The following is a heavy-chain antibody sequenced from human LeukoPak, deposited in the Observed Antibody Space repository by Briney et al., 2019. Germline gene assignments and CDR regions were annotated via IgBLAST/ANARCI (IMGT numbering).Heavy chain of an antibody. CDR2: IGDSGSGG. CDR3: SRIKYGGNSGYHFDY. D-gene: IGHD4-23*01. V-gene: IGHV3-23*01. CDR1: GFNFNYFA. J-gene: IGHJ4*02. Sequence: GGSLRLSCSASGFNFNYFAMSWIRQAPGKRLEWVSTIGDSGSGGSYADSVRGRFTISRDNSKNIVCLQMHSLRVDDSAVYYCSRIKYGGNSGYHFDYWGQGTLVTVSS.